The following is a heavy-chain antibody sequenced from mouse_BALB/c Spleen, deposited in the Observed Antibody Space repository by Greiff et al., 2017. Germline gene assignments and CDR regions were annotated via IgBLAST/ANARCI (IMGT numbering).Heavy chain of an antibody. CDR3: ARRGITTATNYFDY. J-gene: IGHJ2*01. V-gene: IGHV1-63*02. D-gene: IGHD1-2*01. CDR2: IYPGGGYT. CDR1: GYTFTNYW. Sequence: QVQLQQSGAELVRPGTSVKISCKASGYTFTNYWLGWVKQRPGHGLEWIGDIYPGGGYTNYNEKFKGKATLTADTSSSTAYMQLSSLTSEDSAVYFCARRGITTATNYFDYWGQGTTLTVSS.